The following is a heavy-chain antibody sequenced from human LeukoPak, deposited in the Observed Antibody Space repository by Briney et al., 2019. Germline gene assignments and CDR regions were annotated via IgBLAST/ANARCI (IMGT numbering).Heavy chain of an antibody. J-gene: IGHJ4*02. Sequence: PGGSLRLSCAASGFTFSSYEMIWVRQAPGKGLEWVSYISSGGSAIYYTDSVKGRFTISRDNAKSSLYLQMNSLRAEDTAVYFCVTVGRAVGGGYWGQGTLVTVSS. CDR3: VTVGRAVGGGY. CDR1: GFTFSSYE. D-gene: IGHD3-16*01. CDR2: ISSGGSAI. V-gene: IGHV3-48*03.